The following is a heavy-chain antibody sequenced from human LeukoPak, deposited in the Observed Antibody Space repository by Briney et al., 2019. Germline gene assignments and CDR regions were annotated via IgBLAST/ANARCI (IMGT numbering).Heavy chain of an antibody. Sequence: ASVKVSCKASGYTFTNYDINWVRQATGQGLEWMGWVTPSSGNTGHAQKFQGRVTITTNTSISTAYMELSGLRSEDTAVYYCARAVNWGGPAMDVWGKGTTVTVSS. CDR3: ARAVNWGGPAMDV. CDR2: VTPSSGNT. D-gene: IGHD7-27*01. J-gene: IGHJ6*04. CDR1: GYTFTNYD. V-gene: IGHV1-8*03.